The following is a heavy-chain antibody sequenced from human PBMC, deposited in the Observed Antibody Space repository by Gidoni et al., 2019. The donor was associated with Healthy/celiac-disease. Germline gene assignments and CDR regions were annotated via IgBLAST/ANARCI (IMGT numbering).Heavy chain of an antibody. CDR2: IYYSGST. CDR1: GGPISSSSYY. J-gene: IGHJ4*02. CDR3: ARYHGDNFDY. Sequence: QLQLQESGPGLVKPSETPPLTCAVSGGPISSSSYYWGWIRQPPGKGLEWIGSIYYSGSTYYNPALKSRVAISVDTSKNQFSLKLSSVTAADTAVYYCARYHGDNFDYWGQGTLVTVSS. V-gene: IGHV4-39*01. D-gene: IGHD4-17*01.